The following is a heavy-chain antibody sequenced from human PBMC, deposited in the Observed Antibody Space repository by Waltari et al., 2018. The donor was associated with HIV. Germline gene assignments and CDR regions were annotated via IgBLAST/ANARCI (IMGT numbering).Heavy chain of an antibody. CDR2: IIPIFGTA. J-gene: IGHJ6*02. CDR1: EGPFSSYA. Sequence: QVQLVQSGAGVKKPGSSVRVSGKALEGPFSSYAISGVRQAPGQGLEWMGGIIPIFGTANYAQKFQGRVTITADESTSTAYMELSSLRSEDTAVYYCASTVKWLRPGDYYYGMDVWGQGTTVTVSS. D-gene: IGHD5-12*01. V-gene: IGHV1-69*01. CDR3: ASTVKWLRPGDYYYGMDV.